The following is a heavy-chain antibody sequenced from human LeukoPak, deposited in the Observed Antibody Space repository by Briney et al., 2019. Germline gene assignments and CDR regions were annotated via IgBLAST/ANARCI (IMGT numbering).Heavy chain of an antibody. J-gene: IGHJ4*02. V-gene: IGHV1-18*01. CDR2: ISTYSGNT. Sequence: ASVKVSCKPSGYTFTSYALSWVRQAPGQGLEWVGWISTYSGNTNYAQKLQGRITTTIETSTSTAYMELRSLRSDDTAVYYCARGGSRVVTYGNFDYWGQGTLVTVSS. CDR3: ARGGSRVVTYGNFDY. CDR1: GYTFTSYA. D-gene: IGHD2-21*02.